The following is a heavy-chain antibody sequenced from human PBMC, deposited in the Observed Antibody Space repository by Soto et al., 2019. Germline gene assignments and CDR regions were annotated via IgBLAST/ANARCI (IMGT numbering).Heavy chain of an antibody. CDR2: ISGSGGST. Sequence: EVQLLESGGGLVQPGGSLRLSCAASGFTFSSYAMTWVRQAPGKGLEWVSAISGSGGSTYYADSVKGRFTISRDNSKNTLYLQMNSMRAEDTAVYYCAKDRAGRSGGGYFDNWGQGTLVTVSS. D-gene: IGHD3-3*01. CDR3: AKDRAGRSGGGYFDN. V-gene: IGHV3-23*01. J-gene: IGHJ4*02. CDR1: GFTFSSYA.